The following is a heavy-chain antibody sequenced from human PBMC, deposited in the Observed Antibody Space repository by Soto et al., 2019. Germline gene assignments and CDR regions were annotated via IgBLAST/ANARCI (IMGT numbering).Heavy chain of an antibody. V-gene: IGHV1-8*01. CDR3: ASRLVGGATS. CDR2: MNPNSGNT. D-gene: IGHD1-26*01. J-gene: IGHJ4*02. Sequence: QVQLVQSGAEVKKPGASVKVSCKASGYTFSSNDINWVRQAPGQGLEWMGWMNPNSGNTGYAQKFQGRITMTRNTSISTAYMELRSLRPEMTAVYYCASRLVGGATSWGQANGVTVPS. CDR1: GYTFSSND.